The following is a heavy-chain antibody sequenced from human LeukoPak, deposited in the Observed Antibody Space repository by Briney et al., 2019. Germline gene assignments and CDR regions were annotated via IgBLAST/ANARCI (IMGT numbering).Heavy chain of an antibody. J-gene: IGHJ3*02. V-gene: IGHV4-39*01. CDR1: GGSISSSSYY. CDR3: ARHSRGYYDSSGYSPLDAFDI. D-gene: IGHD3-22*01. Sequence: SETLSLTCTVSGGSISSSSYYWGWIRQPPGKGLEWIGSIYYSGSTYYNPSLKSRVTISVDTSKNQFSLKLSSVTAADTAVYYCARHSRGYYDSSGYSPLDAFDIWGQGTMVTVSA. CDR2: IYYSGST.